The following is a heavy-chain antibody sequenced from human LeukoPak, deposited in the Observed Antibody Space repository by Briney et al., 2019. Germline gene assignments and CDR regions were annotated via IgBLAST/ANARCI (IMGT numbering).Heavy chain of an antibody. CDR3: ARDHRGSPYYYYYGMDV. V-gene: IGHV1-18*01. CDR1: GYTFTSYG. D-gene: IGHD5-12*01. Sequence: ASVKVSCKASGYTFTSYGISWVRQAPGQGLEWMGWISAYNGNTNYAQKLQGRVTTTTDTSTSTAYMELRSLRSDDTAVYYCARDHRGSPYYYYYGMDVWGQGTTVTVSS. J-gene: IGHJ6*02. CDR2: ISAYNGNT.